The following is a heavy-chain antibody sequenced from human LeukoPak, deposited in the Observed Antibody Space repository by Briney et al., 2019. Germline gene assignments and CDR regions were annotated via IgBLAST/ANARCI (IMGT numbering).Heavy chain of an antibody. D-gene: IGHD3-10*01. J-gene: IGHJ4*02. CDR2: ISGSGGST. V-gene: IGHV3-23*01. Sequence: PGGSLRLSCAASGFTFSSYAMSWVRQAPGKGLEWVSAISGSGGSTYYADSVKGRFTISRDNSKNTLYLQMNSLRAEDTAVYYCANPFLGHYYGSGSYPVDYWGQGTLVTVSS. CDR1: GFTFSSYA. CDR3: ANPFLGHYYGSGSYPVDY.